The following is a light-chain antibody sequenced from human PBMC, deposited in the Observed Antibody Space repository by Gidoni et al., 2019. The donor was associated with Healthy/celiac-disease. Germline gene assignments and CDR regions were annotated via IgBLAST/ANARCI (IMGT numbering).Light chain of an antibody. J-gene: IGKJ1*01. Sequence: DIQMTQSPSTLSASVGDRVTITCRASQSISSWLAWYQQKPGKAPKLLSYKASSLESGVPSRFSGSGSGTEFTLTISSLQPDDCETYYCQQYNSYWXXXQGTKVEIK. V-gene: IGKV1-5*03. CDR2: KAS. CDR3: QQYNSYWX. CDR1: QSISSW.